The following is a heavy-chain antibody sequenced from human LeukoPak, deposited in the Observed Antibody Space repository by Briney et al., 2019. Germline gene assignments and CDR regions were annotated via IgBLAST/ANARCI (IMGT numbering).Heavy chain of an antibody. V-gene: IGHV3-21*01. CDR2: ITSSSSHI. J-gene: IGHJ4*02. CDR1: GFTFSSYS. Sequence: GGSLRLSCAASGFTFSSYSMNWVRQAPGKGLEWVSSITSSSSHIYCADSVKGRFTISRDNAKNSLYLQMNSLRAEDTAVYYCARVRLVTDYWGQGTLVTVSS. CDR3: ARVRLVTDY. D-gene: IGHD3-9*01.